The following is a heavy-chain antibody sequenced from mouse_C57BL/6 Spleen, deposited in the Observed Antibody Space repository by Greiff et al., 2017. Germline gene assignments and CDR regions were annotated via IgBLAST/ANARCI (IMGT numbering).Heavy chain of an antibody. CDR1: GYAFSSYW. D-gene: IGHD2-3*01. CDR2: IYPGDGDT. J-gene: IGHJ4*01. Sequence: VKLMESGAELVKPGASVKISCKASGYAFSSYWMNWVKQRPGKGLEWIGQIYPGDGDTNYNGKFKGKATLTADKSSSSAYMQLSSLTSEDSAVYFCARSKVGDGLYAMDYWGQGTSVTVSS. V-gene: IGHV1-80*01. CDR3: ARSKVGDGLYAMDY.